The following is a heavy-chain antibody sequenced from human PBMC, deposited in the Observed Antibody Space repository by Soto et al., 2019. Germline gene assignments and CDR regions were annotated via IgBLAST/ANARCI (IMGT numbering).Heavy chain of an antibody. Sequence: QVQLAQSGAEVKKPGASVKFSCKASGYTLTDYYIHWVRQAPGRGLEWMGWIYPKTGDTYSAQNFQGRVTTTSDTSIDTGYMELSRLQSDDTAVYYCARSSGSYSYYGMDVWGQGTTLTVSS. CDR3: ARSSGSYSYYGMDV. D-gene: IGHD1-26*01. CDR1: GYTLTDYY. CDR2: IYPKTGDT. V-gene: IGHV1-2*02. J-gene: IGHJ6*02.